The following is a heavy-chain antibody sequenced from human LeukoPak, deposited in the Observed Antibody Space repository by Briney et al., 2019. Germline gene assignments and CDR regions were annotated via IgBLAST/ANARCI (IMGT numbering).Heavy chain of an antibody. V-gene: IGHV3-7*01. J-gene: IGHJ4*02. D-gene: IGHD3-3*01. CDR3: ARDRTTDFWSGYYTNYFDY. CDR2: IKEDGSEK. Sequence: PGGSLRLSCAASGFTFSDYEMNWVRQAPGKGLEWVASIKEDGSEKYYVDSVKGRFTISRDNAKISLYLQMNSLRAEDTAVYYCARDRTTDFWSGYYTNYFDYWGQGALVTVSS. CDR1: GFTFSDYE.